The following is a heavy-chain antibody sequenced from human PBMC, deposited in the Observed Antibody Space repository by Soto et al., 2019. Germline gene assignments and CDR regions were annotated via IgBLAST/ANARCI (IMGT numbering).Heavy chain of an antibody. V-gene: IGHV3-23*01. CDR2: MSGSGDST. J-gene: IGHJ4*02. CDR1: GLTFSSYA. CDR3: AKDEYYYSRSGYYIFDS. Sequence: GGSLRLSCAASGLTFSSYAMSWVRQAPGKGLEWVSAMSGSGDSTYYADSVKGRFTISRDDSKNTLYLQMNSLRPEDTALYYCAKDEYYYSRSGYYIFDSWGQGTLVTVSS. D-gene: IGHD3-22*01.